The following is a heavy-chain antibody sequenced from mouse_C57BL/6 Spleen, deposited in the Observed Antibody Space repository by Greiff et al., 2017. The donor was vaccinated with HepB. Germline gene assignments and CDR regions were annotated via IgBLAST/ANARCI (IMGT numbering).Heavy chain of an antibody. D-gene: IGHD2-3*01. Sequence: EVQLQESGGGLVQPGGSMKLSCVASGFTFSNYWMNWVRQSPEKGLEWVAQIRLKSDNYATHYAESVKGRFTISRDDSKSSVYLQMNNLRAEDTGIYYCTEGGDGYYVGYAMDYWGQGTSVTVSS. CDR3: TEGGDGYYVGYAMDY. V-gene: IGHV6-3*01. CDR2: IRLKSDNYAT. J-gene: IGHJ4*01. CDR1: GFTFSNYW.